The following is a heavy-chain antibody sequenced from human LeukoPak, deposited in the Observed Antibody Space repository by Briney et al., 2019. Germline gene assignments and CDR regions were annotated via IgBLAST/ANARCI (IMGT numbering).Heavy chain of an antibody. D-gene: IGHD3-22*01. CDR3: ASPFPWYYYDSSGSDY. CDR1: GGSISSYY. Sequence: PSETLSLTCSVSGGSISSYYWSWIRQSPENGLEWIGYIYNSGNTNYNLFLKSRVTISADTSKNQFSLKLTSVTAADTAVYYCASPFPWYYYDSSGSDYWGQGTLVTVSS. J-gene: IGHJ4*02. CDR2: IYNSGNT. V-gene: IGHV4-59*01.